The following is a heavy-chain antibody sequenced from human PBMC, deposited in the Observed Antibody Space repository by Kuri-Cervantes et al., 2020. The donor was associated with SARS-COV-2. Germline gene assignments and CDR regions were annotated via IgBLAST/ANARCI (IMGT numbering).Heavy chain of an antibody. Sequence: SETLSLTCTVSGASISSYYWSWLRQPPGKGLEWIGYIYYSGSTNYNPSLKGRVTISVDTSKNQFSLKLSSVTTADTAVYYCARDPGKGKFYYYGLDVWGQGTMVTVSS. CDR2: IYYSGST. CDR1: GASISSYY. V-gene: IGHV4-59*01. D-gene: IGHD3-10*01. CDR3: ARDPGKGKFYYYGLDV. J-gene: IGHJ6*02.